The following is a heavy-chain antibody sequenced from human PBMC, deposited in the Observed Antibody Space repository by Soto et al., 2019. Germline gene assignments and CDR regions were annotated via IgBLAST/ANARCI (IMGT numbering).Heavy chain of an antibody. CDR1: GGSISSYY. CDR2: IYYSGST. Sequence: SETLSLTCTVSGGSISSYYWSWIRQPPGKGLEWIGYIYYSGSTNYNPSLKSRVTISVDTSKNQFSLKLSSVTAADTAVYYCARAYDILTGYYEPWFDPWGQGTLVTVSS. V-gene: IGHV4-59*01. CDR3: ARAYDILTGYYEPWFDP. D-gene: IGHD3-9*01. J-gene: IGHJ5*02.